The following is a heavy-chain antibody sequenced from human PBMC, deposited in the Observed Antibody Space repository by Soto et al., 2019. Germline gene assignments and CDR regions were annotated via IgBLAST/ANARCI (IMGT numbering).Heavy chain of an antibody. D-gene: IGHD3-3*01. V-gene: IGHV4-39*01. J-gene: IGHJ4*02. CDR2: IYYSGST. Sequence: SETLSLTCTVSGGSISSSSYYWGWIRQPPGKGLEWIGSIYYSGSTYYNPSLKSRVTISVDTSKNQFSLKLSSVTAADTAVYYCASWSFVTYYDFWSGLGIDYWGQGTLVTVSS. CDR1: GGSISSSSYY. CDR3: ASWSFVTYYDFWSGLGIDY.